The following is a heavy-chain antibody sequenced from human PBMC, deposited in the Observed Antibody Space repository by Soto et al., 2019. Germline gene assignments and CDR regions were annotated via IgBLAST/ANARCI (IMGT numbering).Heavy chain of an antibody. J-gene: IGHJ5*01. Sequence: VQVSCKASGYTFTSYYMHWVRQAPGQGLEWMGIINPSGGSTRYAQKFQGRVTMTRDTSTSTVYMELSSLRSEETAVYYCARVPPYYDFVSCYPHRGVWFGSWGQGSLVAVSS. CDR2: INPSGGST. CDR3: ARVPPYYDFVSCYPHRGVWFGS. D-gene: IGHD3-3*01. V-gene: IGHV1-46*01. CDR1: GYTFTSYY.